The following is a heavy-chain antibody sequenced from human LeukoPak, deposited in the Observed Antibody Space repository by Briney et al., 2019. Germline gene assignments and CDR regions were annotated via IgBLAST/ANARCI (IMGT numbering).Heavy chain of an antibody. CDR2: IKQDGSEK. Sequence: GGSLRLSCAASGFTFCSYWIGSVRQAPGKGLEWVANIKQDGSEKYYVDSVKGRFTISRDNAKNSLYLQMNSLTAEDTAVYYCAAPSEYYYMDVWGKGTTVTVSS. J-gene: IGHJ6*03. V-gene: IGHV3-7*01. CDR1: GFTFCSYW. CDR3: AAPSEYYYMDV.